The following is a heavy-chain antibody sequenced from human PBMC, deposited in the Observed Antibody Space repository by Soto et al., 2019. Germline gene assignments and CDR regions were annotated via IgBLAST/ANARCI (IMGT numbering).Heavy chain of an antibody. D-gene: IGHD3-9*01. V-gene: IGHV4-34*01. CDR1: GGSFSGYY. CDR2: INHSGST. Sequence: QVQLQQWGAGLLKPSETLSLTCAVYGGSFSGYYWSWIRQPPGKGLEWIGEINHSGSTNYNPSLKSRVTISVDTSKNQFSLKLSSVTAADTAVYYCARGPNYDILTGYYKGATEVYYFDYWGQGTLVTVSS. CDR3: ARGPNYDILTGYYKGATEVYYFDY. J-gene: IGHJ4*02.